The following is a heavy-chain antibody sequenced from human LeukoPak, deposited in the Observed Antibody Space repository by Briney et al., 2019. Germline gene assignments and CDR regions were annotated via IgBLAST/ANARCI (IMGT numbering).Heavy chain of an antibody. D-gene: IGHD3-3*01. J-gene: IGHJ4*02. CDR2: IYSGGST. V-gene: IGHV3-53*01. Sequence: GGSLRLSCAASGFTVSSNYMSWVRQAPGKGLEWVSVIYSGGSTYYAASVKGRFTISRDNSKNTLYLQMNSLRAEDTAVYYCARQYYDFWSGYYYFDYWGQGTLVTVSS. CDR1: GFTVSSNY. CDR3: ARQYYDFWSGYYYFDY.